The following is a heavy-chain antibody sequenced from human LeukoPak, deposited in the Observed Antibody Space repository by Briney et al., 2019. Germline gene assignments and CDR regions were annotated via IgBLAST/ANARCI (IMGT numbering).Heavy chain of an antibody. CDR3: ARGRSGSYHSPFDY. J-gene: IGHJ4*02. V-gene: IGHV4-59*13. CDR2: IYYSGST. CDR1: GGSIRNSY. D-gene: IGHD1-26*01. Sequence: SETLSLTRTLSGGSIRNSYWSWIRPPPGKGLEWIGYIYYSGSTNYNPSLESRVTISVDTSKNQFSLKLDSVTAADTAVYYCARGRSGSYHSPFDYWGQGTLVTVSS.